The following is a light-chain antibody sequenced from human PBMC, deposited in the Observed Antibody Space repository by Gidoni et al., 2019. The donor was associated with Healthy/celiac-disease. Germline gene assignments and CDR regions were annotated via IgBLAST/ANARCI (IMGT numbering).Light chain of an antibody. CDR1: QSINNY. V-gene: IGKV1-39*01. J-gene: IGKJ1*01. Sequence: DIQMTQSPSSLSASAGDRVIITCRASQSINNYLNWYQQKPGKAPKLLIYAASNLQSGVSSRFSGSGSGTDFALTISNLKPEDFATYYCQQRYSIPETFGLGTKVEIK. CDR3: QQRYSIPET. CDR2: AAS.